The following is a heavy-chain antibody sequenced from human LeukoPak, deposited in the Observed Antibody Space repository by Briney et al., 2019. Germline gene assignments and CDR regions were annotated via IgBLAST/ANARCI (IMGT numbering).Heavy chain of an antibody. J-gene: IGHJ4*02. Sequence: PGGSLRLSCAASGFTFSSYSMNWVRQAPGKGLEWVAFIWYDAGNKYYADSVKGRFTISRDNSKNTLGLQMNSLRVEDTAVYYCAKDRASATGTSHDYWGQGTLVTVSS. D-gene: IGHD1-26*01. CDR2: IWYDAGNK. V-gene: IGHV3-30*02. CDR1: GFTFSSYS. CDR3: AKDRASATGTSHDY.